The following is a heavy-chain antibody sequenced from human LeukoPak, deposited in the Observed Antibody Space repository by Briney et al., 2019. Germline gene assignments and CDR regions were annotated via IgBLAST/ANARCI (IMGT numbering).Heavy chain of an antibody. CDR2: IIPIFGTA. V-gene: IGHV1-69*01. Sequence: SVKVSCKASGGTFSSYAISWVRQAPGQGLEWMGGIIPIFGTANYAQKFQGRVTITADESTSTAYMELSSLRSEDTAVYYCARSPYCSSANCPFDLWGQGTLVTVSS. CDR3: ARSPYCSSANCPFDL. CDR1: GGTFSSYA. J-gene: IGHJ5*02. D-gene: IGHD2-2*01.